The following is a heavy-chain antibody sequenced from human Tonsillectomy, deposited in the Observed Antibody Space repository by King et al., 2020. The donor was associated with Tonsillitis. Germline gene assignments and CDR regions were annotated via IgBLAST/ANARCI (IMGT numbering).Heavy chain of an antibody. D-gene: IGHD4-17*01. CDR3: ARFIYGDSATLDH. CDR2: ISSDGSST. CDR1: GFTFSSYG. Sequence: VQLVESGGGLVQPGGSLRLSCAASGFTFSSYGMHWVRQAPGKGLVWVSRISSDGSSTIYADSVKGRFTISRDNAKNTLYLQMNSLRAEDTAVYDCARFIYGDSATLDHRGQGTLVT. V-gene: IGHV3-74*01. J-gene: IGHJ4*02.